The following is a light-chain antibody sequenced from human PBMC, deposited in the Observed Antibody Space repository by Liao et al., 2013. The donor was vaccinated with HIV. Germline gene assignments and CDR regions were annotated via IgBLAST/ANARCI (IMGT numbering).Light chain of an antibody. V-gene: IGLV3-21*01. CDR1: NVGSTS. CDR2: YDS. CDR3: QVWDNTTDVV. Sequence: SYELTQPPSVSVPQERRPGFPVGETNVGSTSVHWYQQKPGQAPVLVIYYDSDRPSGIPERFSGSSYGNTATLTISGTQAVDEATYYCQVWDNTTDVVFGGGTKLTVL. J-gene: IGLJ2*01.